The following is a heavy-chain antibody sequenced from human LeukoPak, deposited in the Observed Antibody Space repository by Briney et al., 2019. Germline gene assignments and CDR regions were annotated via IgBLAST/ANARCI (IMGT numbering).Heavy chain of an antibody. CDR3: AKGGRDGYNFHFDY. Sequence: PGGSLRLSCAASGFTFSSYAMSWVRQAPGKGLEWVSAISGSGGSTYYADSVKGRFTISRGNSKNTLYLQMNSLRAEDTAVCYCAKGGRDGYNFHFDYWGQGTLVTVSS. J-gene: IGHJ4*02. CDR2: ISGSGGST. V-gene: IGHV3-23*01. CDR1: GFTFSSYA. D-gene: IGHD5-24*01.